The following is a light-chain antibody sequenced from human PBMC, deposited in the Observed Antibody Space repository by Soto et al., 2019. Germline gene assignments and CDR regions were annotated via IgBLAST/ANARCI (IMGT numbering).Light chain of an antibody. CDR3: AALDDSPNGVV. J-gene: IGLJ2*01. CDR2: TNN. CDR1: ISNIGGNT. Sequence: QSVLTQPPSASGTPGQRVTISCSGSISNIGGNTVNWYQQLPGTAPKLLMYTNNQRPSGVPDRFSGSKSGTSASLAISGLQSEDEADYYCAALDDSPNGVVFGGGTKLTVL. V-gene: IGLV1-44*01.